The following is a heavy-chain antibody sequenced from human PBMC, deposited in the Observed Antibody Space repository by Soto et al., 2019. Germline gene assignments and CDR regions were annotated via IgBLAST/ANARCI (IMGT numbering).Heavy chain of an antibody. D-gene: IGHD1-26*01. J-gene: IGHJ4*01. CDR1: DGSVSHGMYY. CDR2: VYFTGTT. Sequence: SGTLSLTCTFFDGSVSHGMYYSRWIRPPPWEGLVWIGYVYFTGTTTYNPSLKSRDNMPVDPYKDQLFQKVNSVPPGHTAVYYCAKYWENSDCRHLYYIDYWGLGTLVTVSS. V-gene: IGHV4-61*01. CDR3: AKYWENSDCRHLYYIDY.